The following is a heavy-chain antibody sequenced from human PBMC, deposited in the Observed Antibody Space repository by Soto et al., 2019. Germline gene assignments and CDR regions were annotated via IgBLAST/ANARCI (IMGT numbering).Heavy chain of an antibody. D-gene: IGHD2-15*01. CDR3: ARSEDIVVVVAAAPDYYCDVMDV. CDR2: IIPIFGTA. Sequence: SVNVSCKASAGTFSSYAISWVRQAPGQGLEWMGGIIPIFGTANYAQKFQGRVTITADESTSTAYMELSSLRSEDTAVYYCARSEDIVVVVAAAPDYYCDVMDVWGQGATVTVSS. J-gene: IGHJ6*02. V-gene: IGHV1-69*13. CDR1: AGTFSSYA.